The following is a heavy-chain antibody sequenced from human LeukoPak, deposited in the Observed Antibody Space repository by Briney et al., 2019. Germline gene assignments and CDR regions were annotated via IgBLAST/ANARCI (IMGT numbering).Heavy chain of an antibody. D-gene: IGHD3-16*01. CDR3: ARDDDDYVWGSPGLGGEKYYYGMDV. Sequence: GESLKISCKTSGYGFTSYGISWVRQAPGQGLEWMGWISAYNGNTNYAQKLQGRVTMTTDTSTSTAYMELRSLRSDDTAVYYCARDDDDYVWGSPGLGGEKYYYGMDVWGQGTTVTVSS. CDR2: ISAYNGNT. V-gene: IGHV1-18*01. J-gene: IGHJ6*02. CDR1: GYGFTSYG.